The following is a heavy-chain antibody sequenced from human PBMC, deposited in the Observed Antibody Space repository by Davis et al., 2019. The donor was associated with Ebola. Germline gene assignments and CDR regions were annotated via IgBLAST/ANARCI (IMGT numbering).Heavy chain of an antibody. V-gene: IGHV3-43*02. CDR3: ARDPVTVTSFDY. J-gene: IGHJ4*02. CDR1: GFTFDDYA. D-gene: IGHD4-17*01. CDR2: ISGDGGST. Sequence: PGGSLRLTCAASGFTFDDYAMHWVRQAPGKGLEWVSLISGDGGSTYYADSVKGRFTISRDNSKNSLYLQMNSLRTEDTAVYYCARDPVTVTSFDYWGQGTLVIVSS.